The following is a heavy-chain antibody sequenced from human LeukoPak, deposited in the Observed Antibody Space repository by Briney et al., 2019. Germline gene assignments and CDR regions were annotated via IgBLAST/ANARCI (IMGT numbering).Heavy chain of an antibody. CDR2: ISAYNGNT. J-gene: IGHJ6*02. D-gene: IGHD2-21*02. CDR3: ARDRNIVVVTARPRYYYYGMDV. CDR1: GYTFTRYG. V-gene: IGHV1-18*01. Sequence: ASVKVSCKASGYTFTRYGISWVRQAPGQGLEWMGWISAYNGNTNYAQKLQGRVTMTTDTSTSTAYMELRSLRSDDTAVYYCARDRNIVVVTARPRYYYYGMDVWGQGTTVTVSS.